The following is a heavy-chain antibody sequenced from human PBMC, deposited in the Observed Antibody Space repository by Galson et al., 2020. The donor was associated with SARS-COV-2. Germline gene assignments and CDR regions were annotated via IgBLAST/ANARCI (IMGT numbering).Heavy chain of an antibody. D-gene: IGHD3-22*01. Sequence: GASLKISCAASGFTFRTYVMSWVRQTPGKGLEWVSFIYNDGRTDYADSVKGRFTISRDNSKNTLYLQMNSLRAEDTAVYYCAKPSPGGYYDTSGYYFGSPFDFWGQGTLVTVSS. CDR1: GFTFRTYV. CDR3: AKPSPGGYYDTSGYYFGSPFDF. CDR2: IYNDGRT. J-gene: IGHJ4*02. V-gene: IGHV3-23*03.